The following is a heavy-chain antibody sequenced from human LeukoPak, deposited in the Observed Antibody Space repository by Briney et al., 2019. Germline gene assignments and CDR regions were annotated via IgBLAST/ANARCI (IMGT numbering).Heavy chain of an antibody. J-gene: IGHJ4*02. V-gene: IGHV3-30*18. CDR1: GFIFSNYA. Sequence: GRSLRLSCEASGFIFSNYAMNWVRQAPGKGLEWVAIISSDGSLEVYIDSVKGRFTISRDNPKNTLYRQMNNLRANDKALYYLEKDVWFGDGLDYWGQGILVTVSS. CDR2: ISSDGSLE. CDR3: EKDVWFGDGLDY. D-gene: IGHD3-10*01.